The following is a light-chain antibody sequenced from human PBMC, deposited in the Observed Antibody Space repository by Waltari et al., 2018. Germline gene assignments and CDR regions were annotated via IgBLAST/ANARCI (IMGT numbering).Light chain of an antibody. Sequence: QSALTQPASVSGSPGQSITIPCSGTDSVVGASDFVSWYQQHPGKAPHLIIYEVSNRPSGISNRFSASKSGNTASLTISGLQAEDEADYYCSSYTTSSAPGVFGTGTRVTVL. CDR3: SSYTTSSAPGV. J-gene: IGLJ1*01. V-gene: IGLV2-14*01. CDR1: DSVVGASDF. CDR2: EVS.